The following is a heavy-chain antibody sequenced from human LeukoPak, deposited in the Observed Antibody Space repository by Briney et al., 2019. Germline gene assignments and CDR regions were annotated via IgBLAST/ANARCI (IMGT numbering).Heavy chain of an antibody. V-gene: IGHV4-4*07. J-gene: IGHJ4*02. CDR3: ARRDISSGWSFDY. CDR2: IHTSGST. CDR1: GGSISNYH. D-gene: IGHD6-19*01. Sequence: SETLSLTCTVSGGSISNYHWSWLRQPAGKGLEWIGQIHTSGSTNYNPPLKSRVSMSIDTTEDQVSLTIRSVTAADTAFYYCARRDISSGWSFDYWGQGTLVTVSS.